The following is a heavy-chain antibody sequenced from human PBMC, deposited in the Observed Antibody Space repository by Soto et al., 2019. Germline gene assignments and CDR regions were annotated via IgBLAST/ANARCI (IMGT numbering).Heavy chain of an antibody. V-gene: IGHV1-18*01. CDR1: GYTFTSYG. CDR2: ISAYNGNT. D-gene: IGHD3-16*01. Sequence: QVQLVQSGAEVKKPGASVKVSCKASGYTFTSYGISWVRQAPGQGLEWMGWISAYNGNTNYAQKLQGRVTMTTDTTGIKADVELRSRRSHDTAVYYCARGDGSGSYPDDTYYDYIWGRQRRGGAADYWGQGTLVTVSS. CDR3: ARGDGSGSYPDDTYYDYIWGRQRRGGAADY. J-gene: IGHJ4*02.